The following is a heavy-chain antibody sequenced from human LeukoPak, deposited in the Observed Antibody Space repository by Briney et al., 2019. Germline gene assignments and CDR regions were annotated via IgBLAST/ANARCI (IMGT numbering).Heavy chain of an antibody. D-gene: IGHD2-2*02. V-gene: IGHV4-30-2*01. CDR3: ARGPRARVACSSTSCYTPFDY. CDR1: GGSISSYS. Sequence: SETLSLTCTVSGGSISSYSWSWIRQPPGKGLEWIGYIYHSGSTYYNPSLKSRVTISVDRSKNQFSLKLSSVTAADTAVYYCARGPRARVACSSTSCYTPFDYWGQGTLVTVSS. CDR2: IYHSGST. J-gene: IGHJ4*02.